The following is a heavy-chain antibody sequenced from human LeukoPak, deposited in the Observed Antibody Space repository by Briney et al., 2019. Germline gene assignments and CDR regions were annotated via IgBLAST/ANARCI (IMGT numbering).Heavy chain of an antibody. D-gene: IGHD1/OR15-1a*01. Sequence: SGGSLRLSCAASGFTFSSYSMSWVRQAPGKGLEWVSVIYSGGSTYYADSVKGRFTISRDNSKNTLYLQMNSLRAEDTAVYYCARAQQGYFDYWGQGTLVTVSS. J-gene: IGHJ4*02. CDR2: IYSGGST. CDR3: ARAQQGYFDY. V-gene: IGHV3-53*01. CDR1: GFTFSSYS.